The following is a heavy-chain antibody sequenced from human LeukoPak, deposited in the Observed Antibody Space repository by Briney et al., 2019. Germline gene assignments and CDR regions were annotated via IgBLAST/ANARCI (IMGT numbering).Heavy chain of an antibody. J-gene: IGHJ4*02. Sequence: GGSLRLSCAASGFTFSDSYMTWVRQAPGKGVEWVAYISGSGHDINYSESAKGRFTISRDNAKDTLYLQMNSLRAEDTAVYYCARGPSIWFGAAHPHWGQGTLVTVSS. CDR1: GFTFSDSY. CDR2: ISGSGHDI. D-gene: IGHD3-10*01. CDR3: ARGPSIWFGAAHPH. V-gene: IGHV3-11*06.